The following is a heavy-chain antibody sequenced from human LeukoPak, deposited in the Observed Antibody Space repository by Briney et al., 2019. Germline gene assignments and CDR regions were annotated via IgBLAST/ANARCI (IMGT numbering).Heavy chain of an antibody. Sequence: SETLSLTCAVYGGSFSGYYWSWIRQPPGKGLKWIGEINHSGSTNYNPSLKSRVTISVDTSKNQFSLKLSSVTAADTAVYYCARRPSGYYGSGSYYGGMDVWGQGTTVTVSS. CDR3: ARRPSGYYGSGSYYGGMDV. D-gene: IGHD3-10*01. CDR1: GGSFSGYY. V-gene: IGHV4-34*01. CDR2: INHSGST. J-gene: IGHJ6*02.